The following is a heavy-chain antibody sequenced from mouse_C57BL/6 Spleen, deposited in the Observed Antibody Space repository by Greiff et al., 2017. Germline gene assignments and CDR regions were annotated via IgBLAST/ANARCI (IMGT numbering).Heavy chain of an antibody. Sequence: EVQGVESGGGLVQPGGSLCLSCAASGFTFTDYYMSWVRQPPGKALEWLGFIRNKANGYTTEYSASVQGRFTISSENPQSIIYHPMKALSAEDCATYCCARYKRELLRTPYARDYWDQGTSVTVSS. CDR1: GFTFTDYY. D-gene: IGHD1-1*01. J-gene: IGHJ4*01. V-gene: IGHV7-3*01. CDR3: ARYKRELLRTPYARDY. CDR2: IRNKANGYTT.